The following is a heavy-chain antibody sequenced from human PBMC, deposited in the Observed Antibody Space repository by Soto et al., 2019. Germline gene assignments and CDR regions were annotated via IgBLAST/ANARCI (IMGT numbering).Heavy chain of an antibody. CDR2: ISYDGSNK. V-gene: IGHV3-30*03. J-gene: IGHJ1*01. CDR1: GLTFSSYG. Sequence: PGGSLRLSCAASGLTFSSYGMHWVRQAPGKGLEWVAVISYDGSNKYYADSVKGRFTISRDNSKNTLYLQMNSLRAEDTAVYYCARDRGDGYLSRAEYFQHWGQGTLVTVSS. CDR3: ARDRGDGYLSRAEYFQH. D-gene: IGHD5-12*01.